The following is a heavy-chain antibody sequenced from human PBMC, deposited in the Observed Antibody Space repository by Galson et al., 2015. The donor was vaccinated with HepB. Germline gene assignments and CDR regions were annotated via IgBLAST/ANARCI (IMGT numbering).Heavy chain of an antibody. V-gene: IGHV4-59*08. CDR1: GGSITSYY. CDR3: ARHGHVLRAGGIDY. CDR2: IYNNGT. J-gene: IGHJ4*02. D-gene: IGHD6-19*01. Sequence: ETLSLTCSVSGGSITSYYWSWIRQPPGKGLEWIAYIYNNGTKYNPSLKSRVSMSLYTSTNQFSLKLTAVTAADTAVYYCARHGHVLRAGGIDYWGQGNLVTVSS.